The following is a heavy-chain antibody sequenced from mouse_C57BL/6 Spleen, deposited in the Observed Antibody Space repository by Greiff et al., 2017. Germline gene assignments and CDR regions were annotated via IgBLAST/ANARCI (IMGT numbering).Heavy chain of an antibody. Sequence: EVQLQESGGGLVKPGGSLKLSCAASGFTFSSYAMSWVRQTPEKRLEWVATISDGGSYTYYPDNVKGRFTISRDNAKNNLYLQMSHLKSEDTAMYYCARGGDGYYSAYWGQGTLVTVSA. CDR1: GFTFSSYA. J-gene: IGHJ3*01. CDR2: ISDGGSYT. CDR3: ARGGDGYYSAY. V-gene: IGHV5-4*01. D-gene: IGHD2-3*01.